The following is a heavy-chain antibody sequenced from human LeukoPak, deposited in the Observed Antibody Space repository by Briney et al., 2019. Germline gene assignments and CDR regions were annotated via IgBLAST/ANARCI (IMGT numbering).Heavy chain of an antibody. D-gene: IGHD3-16*02. CDR1: GFTFSSFA. V-gene: IGHV3-23*01. Sequence: GGSLRLSCAASGFTFSSFAMSWVRQAPGKGLEWASSISGSGESTYYADYVKGRFTVSRDNSKNTLNLQLNSLRAEDTAVYYCAKDAIGQYRPYYFDCWGQGTLVTVSS. J-gene: IGHJ4*02. CDR2: ISGSGEST. CDR3: AKDAIGQYRPYYFDC.